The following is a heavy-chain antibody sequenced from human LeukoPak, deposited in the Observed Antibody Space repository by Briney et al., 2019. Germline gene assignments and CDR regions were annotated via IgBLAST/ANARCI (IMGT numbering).Heavy chain of an antibody. Sequence: SETLSLTCTVSGGSISSYYWSWIRQPPGKGLEWIGYIYYSGSTNYNPSLKSRVTISVDTSKNQFSLKLSSVTAADTAVYYCARALYGDYTLGMDVWGQGTTVTVSS. D-gene: IGHD4-17*01. J-gene: IGHJ6*02. CDR3: ARALYGDYTLGMDV. V-gene: IGHV4-59*01. CDR2: IYYSGST. CDR1: GGSISSYY.